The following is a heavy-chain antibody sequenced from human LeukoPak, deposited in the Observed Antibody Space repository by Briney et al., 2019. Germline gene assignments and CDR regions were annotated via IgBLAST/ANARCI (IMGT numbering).Heavy chain of an antibody. V-gene: IGHV3-7*03. CDR2: IKQDGSEK. CDR3: ANLNAPYWGNFDY. J-gene: IGHJ4*02. CDR1: GFTFSSYW. Sequence: GGSLRLSCAASGFTFSSYWMTWVRQAPGKGLEWVANIKQDGSEKHYVDSVKGRFTISRDNAKSSLYLQMNSLRAEDTAVYYCANLNAPYWGNFDYWGQGTLVTVSS. D-gene: IGHD3-16*01.